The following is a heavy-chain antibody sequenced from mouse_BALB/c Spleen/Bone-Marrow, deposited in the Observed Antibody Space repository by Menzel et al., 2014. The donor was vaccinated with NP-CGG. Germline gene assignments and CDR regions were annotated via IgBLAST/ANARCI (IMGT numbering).Heavy chain of an antibody. V-gene: IGHV1-14*01. Sequence: VQLQQSGPELVKPGASVKMSCKASGYTFTSYLIHWVKQKPGQGLEWIGYITPYNDDTKYNEKFKGKATLTSDKSSSTAYMELSSLTSEDSAVYYCARWGGTPYFDYWGQGTTLTVPS. CDR3: ARWGGTPYFDY. CDR1: GYTFTSYL. D-gene: IGHD4-1*01. J-gene: IGHJ2*01. CDR2: ITPYNDDT.